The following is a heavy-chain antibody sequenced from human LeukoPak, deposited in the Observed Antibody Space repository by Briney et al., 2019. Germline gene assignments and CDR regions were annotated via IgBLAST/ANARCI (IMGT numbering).Heavy chain of an antibody. V-gene: IGHV4-30-4*08. CDR3: ARAMTSDWYFDL. Sequence: SQTLSLTCTVSGGSISSGDYYWSWIRQPPGKGLEWIGYIYYSGSTYYNPSLKSRVTISVDTSKNQFSLKLSSVTAADTAVYYCARAMTSDWYFDLWGRGTLVTASS. J-gene: IGHJ2*01. CDR1: GGSISSGDYY. CDR2: IYYSGST.